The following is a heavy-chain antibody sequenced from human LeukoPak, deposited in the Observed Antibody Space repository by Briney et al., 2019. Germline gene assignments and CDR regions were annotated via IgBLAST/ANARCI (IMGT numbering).Heavy chain of an antibody. CDR3: ARGASDYDILTGPTYNWFDP. Sequence: GASVKGSCEASGYTFTSYGISWVRQAPGQGLEWMGWISAYNGNTNYAQKLQGRVTMTTDTSTSTAYMELRSLRSDDTAVYYCARGASDYDILTGPTYNWFDPWGQGTLVTVSS. CDR1: GYTFTSYG. D-gene: IGHD3-9*01. V-gene: IGHV1-18*01. CDR2: ISAYNGNT. J-gene: IGHJ5*02.